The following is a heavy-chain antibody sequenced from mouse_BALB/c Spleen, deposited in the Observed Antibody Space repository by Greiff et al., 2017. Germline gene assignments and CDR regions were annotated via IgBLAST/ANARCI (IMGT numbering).Heavy chain of an antibody. J-gene: IGHJ2*01. CDR1: GFTFSSYA. V-gene: IGHV5-9-1*01. Sequence: DVMLVESGGGLVKPGGSLKLSCAASGFTFSSYAMSWVRQTPEKRLEWVATISSGGSYTYYPDSVKGRFTISRDNAKNTLYLQMSSLRSEDTAMYYCATTTATYFDYWGQGTTLTVSS. CDR2: ISSGGSYT. CDR3: ATTTATYFDY. D-gene: IGHD1-2*01.